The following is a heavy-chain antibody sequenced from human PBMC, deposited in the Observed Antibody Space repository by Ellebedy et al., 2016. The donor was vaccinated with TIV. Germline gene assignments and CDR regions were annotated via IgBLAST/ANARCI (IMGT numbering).Heavy chain of an antibody. CDR2: ISYDGNSK. V-gene: IGHV3-30*18. D-gene: IGHD2-21*01. CDR1: GFTFSSYG. Sequence: GESLKISXAASGFTFSSYGMHWVRQAPGKGLEWVAGISYDGNSKNYAVSVRGRFTISRDNSKNTLYVEMNSLRGEDTAVYYCANGRGPAAYCGDECNRTFYYWGQGTLVTVSS. CDR3: ANGRGPAAYCGDECNRTFYY. J-gene: IGHJ4*02.